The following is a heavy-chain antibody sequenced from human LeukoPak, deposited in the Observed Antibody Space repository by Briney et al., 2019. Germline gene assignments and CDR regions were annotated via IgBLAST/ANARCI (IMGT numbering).Heavy chain of an antibody. CDR2: IIPIFGTA. D-gene: IGHD5-12*01. CDR1: GGTFSSYA. V-gene: IGHV1-69*05. J-gene: IGHJ4*02. Sequence: SVKVSCKASGGTFSSYAISWVRQAPGQGLEWMGGIIPIFGTANYAQKFQGRVTITTDESTSTAYMELSSLRSEDTAVYYCARGPGGATAESFDYWGQGTLVTVSS. CDR3: ARGPGGATAESFDY.